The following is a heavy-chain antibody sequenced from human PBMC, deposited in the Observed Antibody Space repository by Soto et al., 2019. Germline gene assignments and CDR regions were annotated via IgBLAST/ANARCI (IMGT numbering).Heavy chain of an antibody. Sequence: QVQLVESGGGAVQPGESLRLSCVASGFDFTYYAMHWVRHAPGKGLESVAVMSSDGSKIHHTDSVKGRFTISRDNSKTTLYLPMNSLRKEDTAVYFCAKDEGVGGTLGLFDYWGQGTLVSVSS. CDR1: GFDFTYYA. D-gene: IGHD1-26*01. CDR3: AKDEGVGGTLGLFDY. J-gene: IGHJ4*02. CDR2: MSSDGSKI. V-gene: IGHV3-30*18.